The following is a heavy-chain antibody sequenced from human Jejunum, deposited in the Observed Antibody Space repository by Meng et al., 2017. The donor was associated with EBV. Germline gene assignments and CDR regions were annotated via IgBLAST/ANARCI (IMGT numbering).Heavy chain of an antibody. Sequence: QVQLVQAGAAVKKPGASVDVSCKASGYTFTSYDINWVRQATGQGPEWMGWMSPNSGNTGYAQKFQGRVTMTRDTSISTAYMELSSLRSEDTAVYYCARGVAAGFDYWGQGTLVTVSS. CDR2: MSPNSGNT. D-gene: IGHD6-13*01. CDR1: GYTFTSYD. CDR3: ARGVAAGFDY. V-gene: IGHV1-8*02. J-gene: IGHJ4*02.